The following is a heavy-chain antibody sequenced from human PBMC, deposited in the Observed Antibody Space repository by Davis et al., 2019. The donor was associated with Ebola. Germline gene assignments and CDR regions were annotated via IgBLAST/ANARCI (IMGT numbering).Heavy chain of an antibody. CDR1: GGSISSSNW. J-gene: IGHJ5*02. D-gene: IGHD3-3*01. V-gene: IGHV4-4*02. CDR3: ARQSYDFWSGSLSKYNWFDP. CDR2: IYHSGST. Sequence: SETLSLTCAVSGGSISSSNWWSWVRQPPGKGLEWIGEIYHSGSTNYNPSLKSRVTISVDKSKNQFSLKLSSVTAADTAVYYCARQSYDFWSGSLSKYNWFDPWGQGTLVTVSS.